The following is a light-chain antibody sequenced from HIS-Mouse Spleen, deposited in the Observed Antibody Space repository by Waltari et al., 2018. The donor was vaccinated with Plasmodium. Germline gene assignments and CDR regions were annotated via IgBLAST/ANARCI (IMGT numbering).Light chain of an antibody. CDR1: QSVSSSY. Sequence: EIVLTQSPGTLSLSPGERATLSCRASQSVSSSYLAWYQQKPGQAPRLPDRFSGSGSGTDFTLTISRLEPEDFAGYYCQQYGSSPYTFGQGTKLEIK. V-gene: IGKV3-20*01. J-gene: IGKJ2*01. CDR3: QQYGSSPYT.